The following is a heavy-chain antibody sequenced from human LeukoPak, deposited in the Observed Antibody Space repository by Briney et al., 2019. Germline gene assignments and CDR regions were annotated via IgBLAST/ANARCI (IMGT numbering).Heavy chain of an antibody. CDR3: ARVGRGNFWSGYYEHGMGV. V-gene: IGHV4-61*08. Sequence: SETLSLTCTVSGGSISSGGYYWSWIRQPPGKGLEWIGYIYYSGSTNYNPSLKSRVTISVDTSKNQFSLKLSSVTAADTAVYYCARVGRGNFWSGYYEHGMGVWGQGTTVTVSS. CDR1: GGSISSGGYY. D-gene: IGHD3-3*01. J-gene: IGHJ6*02. CDR2: IYYSGST.